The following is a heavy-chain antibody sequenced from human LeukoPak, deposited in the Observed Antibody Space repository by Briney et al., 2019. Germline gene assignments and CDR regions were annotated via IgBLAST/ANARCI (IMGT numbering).Heavy chain of an antibody. CDR3: ARRIQGMAPYYFDY. J-gene: IGHJ4*02. CDR1: GFTFSSYW. D-gene: IGHD5-24*01. CDR2: INSDGGST. Sequence: QPGGSLRLSCTASGFTFSSYWMHWVRQAPGKGLVWVSRINSDGGSTIYADSVKGRFTISRDNAKNTLYLQMNSLRAEDTAVYYCARRIQGMAPYYFDYWGQGTLVTVSS. V-gene: IGHV3-74*01.